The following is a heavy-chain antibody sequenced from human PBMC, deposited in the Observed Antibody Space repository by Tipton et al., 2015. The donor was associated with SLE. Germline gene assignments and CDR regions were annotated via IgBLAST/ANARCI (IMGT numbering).Heavy chain of an antibody. J-gene: IGHJ6*03. V-gene: IGHV4-39*07. Sequence: TLSLTCAVSGYSISSSSYYWGWIRQPPGKGLEWIGSIYYSGSTYYNPSLKSRVTISVDTSKNQFSLKLSSVTAADTAVYYCARTDYYYYYMDVWGKGTTVTVSS. CDR2: IYYSGST. CDR3: ARTDYYYYYMDV. CDR1: GYSISSSSYY.